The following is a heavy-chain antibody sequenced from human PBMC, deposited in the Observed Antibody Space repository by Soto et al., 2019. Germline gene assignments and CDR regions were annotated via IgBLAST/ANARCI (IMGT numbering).Heavy chain of an antibody. D-gene: IGHD6-6*01. CDR3: ARVKQLVPWYFDL. J-gene: IGHJ2*01. CDR2: IYHGETT. CDR1: GVSVSSGGFP. Sequence: QLQLQESGSGLVKPSQTLSLTCAVSGVSVSSGGFPWSWIRQPPGKGLEWIGYIYHGETTYYNPSLKSRVTMSIDKSKNHFSLRLTSVTAADTAVYYCARVKQLVPWYFDLWGRGTVVSVSS. V-gene: IGHV4-30-2*01.